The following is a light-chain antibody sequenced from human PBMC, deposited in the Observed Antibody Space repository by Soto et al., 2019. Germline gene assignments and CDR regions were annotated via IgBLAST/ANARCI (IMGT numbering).Light chain of an antibody. CDR1: QGISSF. V-gene: IGKV1-9*01. CDR2: AAS. CDR3: QHPKWA. Sequence: DIQLTQSPSFLSASVGDRVTITCRASQGISSFLAWYQQRPGRAPQLLIYAASALQTGVPSRFSGSGSGTDFTLTITNLQPEASGTYYCQHPKWAFGQGTTVEI. J-gene: IGKJ1*01.